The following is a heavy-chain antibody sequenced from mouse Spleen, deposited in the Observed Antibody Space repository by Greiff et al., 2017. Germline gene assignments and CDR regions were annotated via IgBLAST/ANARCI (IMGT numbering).Heavy chain of an antibody. CDR1: GYTFTRYW. J-gene: IGHJ4*01. CDR2: IHPSDSET. V-gene: IGHV1-52*01. Sequence: QVQLQQPGAELVRPGSSVKLSCKASGYTFTRYWMRWVTQRPLPGLAWIGNIHPSDSETHYNQKFKDKATLTVDKSSSTAYMQLSSLTSEDSAVYYCARSHYAMDYWGQGTSVTVSS. CDR3: ARSHYAMDY.